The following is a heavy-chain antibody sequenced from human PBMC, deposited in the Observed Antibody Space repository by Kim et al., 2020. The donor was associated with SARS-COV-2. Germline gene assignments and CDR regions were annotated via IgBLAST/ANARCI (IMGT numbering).Heavy chain of an antibody. V-gene: IGHV1-3*01. CDR1: GYTFTYYA. D-gene: IGHD1-26*01. CDR3: ARDLYSGSFYYYYGMDV. J-gene: IGHJ6*02. CDR2: INAGNGNT. Sequence: ASVKVSCKASGYTFTYYALHWVRQAPGQRLEWMGWINAGNGNTKYSQKFQGRVTISRDTSASTAYMELSSLRSEDTAIYYWARDLYSGSFYYYYGMDVWGRGTTVTVSS.